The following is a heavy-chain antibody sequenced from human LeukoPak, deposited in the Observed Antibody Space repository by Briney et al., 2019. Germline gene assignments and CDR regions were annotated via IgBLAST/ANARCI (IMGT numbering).Heavy chain of an antibody. V-gene: IGHV3-30*18. J-gene: IGHJ3*02. CDR1: GFTFRDYG. CDR2: TSYDGSKK. D-gene: IGHD4-11*01. Sequence: GGSLRLSCAASGFTFRDYGMHWVRQAPGKGLGWMAVTSYDGSKKYYADSVKGRFTISRDNSKNTLYLQMNSLRAEDTAVYYCAKLCAGSNDAFDIWGQGTMVTVSS. CDR3: AKLCAGSNDAFDI.